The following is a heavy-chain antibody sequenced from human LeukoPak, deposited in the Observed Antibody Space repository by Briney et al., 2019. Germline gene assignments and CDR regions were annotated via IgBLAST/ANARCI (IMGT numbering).Heavy chain of an antibody. CDR3: ARDRRTYYYGSGSYYKVGRLDF. CDR1: GENFSSYV. CDR2: IIPIFGTS. Sequence: SVKVSCKSSGENFSSYVITWVRQAPGQGLEWMGGIIPIFGTSNYAQRFQGRVTITADESTSTAYMELSSLRSEDTAVYYCARDRRTYYYGSGSYYKVGRLDFWGQGTLVTVSS. V-gene: IGHV1-69*13. J-gene: IGHJ4*02. D-gene: IGHD3-10*01.